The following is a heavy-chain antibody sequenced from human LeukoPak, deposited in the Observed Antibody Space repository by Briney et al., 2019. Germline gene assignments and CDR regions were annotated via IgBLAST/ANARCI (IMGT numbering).Heavy chain of an antibody. D-gene: IGHD3-22*01. CDR2: INPNSGGT. CDR1: GYTFTGYY. CDR3: ARDPWYYYDSSGYYYYYGMDV. J-gene: IGHJ6*02. V-gene: IGHV1-2*02. Sequence: ASVKVSCKASGYTFTGYYMHWVRQSPGQGLEWMGWINPNSGGTNYAQKFQGRVTMTRDTSISTAYMERRRLRSDDTAVYYCARDPWYYYDSSGYYYYYGMDVWGQGTTVTVSS.